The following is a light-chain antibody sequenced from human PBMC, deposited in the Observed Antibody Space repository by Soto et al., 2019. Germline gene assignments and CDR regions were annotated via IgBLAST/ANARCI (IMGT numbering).Light chain of an antibody. CDR3: EQYNTYQGT. V-gene: IGKV1-5*01. J-gene: IGKJ1*01. Sequence: DIQMTQSPSTLSASVGDRVTITCRASQNIDKWLAWYQQKPLKAPTLLIFDASTLESGVPSRFSGSGSGTEFTLTISGLQPDDFASYYCEQYNTYQGTFGPGTNVEIK. CDR1: QNIDKW. CDR2: DAS.